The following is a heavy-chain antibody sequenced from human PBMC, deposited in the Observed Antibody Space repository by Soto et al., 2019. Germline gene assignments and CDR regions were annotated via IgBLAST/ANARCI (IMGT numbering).Heavy chain of an antibody. Sequence: QVQLVQSGAEVKKPGSAVKVSCTASGGTFSSYAISWVRQAPGQGLEWMGGIIPIFGTANYAQKFQGRVTITADESTSTAYMELSSLRSEDTAVYYCARAPARDSSGYYIFDYWGQGTLVTVSS. V-gene: IGHV1-69*01. CDR3: ARAPARDSSGYYIFDY. CDR1: GGTFSSYA. D-gene: IGHD3-22*01. J-gene: IGHJ4*02. CDR2: IIPIFGTA.